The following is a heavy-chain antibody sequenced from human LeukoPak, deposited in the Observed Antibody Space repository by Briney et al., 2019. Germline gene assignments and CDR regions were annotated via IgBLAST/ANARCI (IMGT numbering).Heavy chain of an antibody. Sequence: PSETLSLTCAVSGGSISSGYWWSWVRQPPMKGLEWIGEIIDSGSTNYNPSLKGRITISLDKTKNQFSLNVNPVTAADTAVYYCATYGPTSGGYTFEYWGQGILVTVSS. D-gene: IGHD2-15*01. CDR2: IIDSGST. CDR3: ATYGPTSGGYTFEY. J-gene: IGHJ4*02. V-gene: IGHV4-4*02. CDR1: GGSISSGYW.